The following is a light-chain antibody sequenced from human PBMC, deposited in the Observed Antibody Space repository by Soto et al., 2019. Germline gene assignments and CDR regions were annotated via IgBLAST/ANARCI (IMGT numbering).Light chain of an antibody. Sequence: QSALTPPASVSGSPGQSITISCTGTSSDVGGYNYVSWYQQYPGKAPKLMIYDVSNRPSGVSNRFSGSKSGDTASLTISGLQAEDEADYHCSSYTSSSTVVFGGGTKLTVL. J-gene: IGLJ2*01. CDR2: DVS. CDR1: SSDVGGYNY. V-gene: IGLV2-14*01. CDR3: SSYTSSSTVV.